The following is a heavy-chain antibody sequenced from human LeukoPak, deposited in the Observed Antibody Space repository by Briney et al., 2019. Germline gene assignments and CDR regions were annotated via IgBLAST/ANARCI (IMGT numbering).Heavy chain of an antibody. V-gene: IGHV4-4*02. Sequence: PSETLSLTCGASGGSVSSTNWWTWIRQPPGKGLEWIGEVHLDGRTNFNPSLKSRLTMSLDLSEKHVSLKLTSVTAADTAVYYCAREGGLYRPLDYSGQGTLVTVSS. D-gene: IGHD6-25*01. CDR3: AREGGLYRPLDY. CDR2: VHLDGRT. CDR1: GGSVSSTNW. J-gene: IGHJ4*02.